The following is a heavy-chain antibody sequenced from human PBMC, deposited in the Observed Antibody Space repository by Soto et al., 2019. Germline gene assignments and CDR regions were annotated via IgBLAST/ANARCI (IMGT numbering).Heavy chain of an antibody. J-gene: IGHJ4*02. CDR3: AISGSYDGYVDY. V-gene: IGHV1-24*01. CDR2: FDPEDGET. Sequence: SVKVSCKVSGYTLTELSMHWVRQAPGKGLEWMGGFDPEDGETIYAQKFQGRVTMTEDTSTDTAYMELSSLRSEDTAVYYCAISGSYDGYVDYSGQGSRVTVSS. D-gene: IGHD1-26*01. CDR1: GYTLTELS.